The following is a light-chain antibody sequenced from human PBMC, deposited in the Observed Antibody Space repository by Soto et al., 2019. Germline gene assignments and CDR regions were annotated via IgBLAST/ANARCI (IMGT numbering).Light chain of an antibody. J-gene: IGLJ1*01. CDR3: SSYTSRNPYV. V-gene: IGLV2-14*01. CDR2: DVN. Sequence: QSVLTQPASVSGSPGQSITISCTGTSSDVGGYNYVSWYQQHPGKAPKLMVYDVNRRPPGVPDRFFGSKSGNTASLTVSGLQAEDEADYYCSSYTSRNPYVFGTGTKVTVL. CDR1: SSDVGGYNY.